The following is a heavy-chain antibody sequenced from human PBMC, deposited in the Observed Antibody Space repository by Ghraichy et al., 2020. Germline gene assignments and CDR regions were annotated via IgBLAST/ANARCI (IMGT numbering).Heavy chain of an antibody. CDR1: GFTFNSYV. J-gene: IGHJ3*01. V-gene: IGHV3-30-3*01. D-gene: IGHD3-9*01. CDR2: ISHDGYNK. Sequence: LSLTCAASGFTFNSYVIHWVRQAPGKGLEWVALISHDGYNKYYADSMKGRFPISRDNMKNTVLLQMSGLRVEDTAIYYCARVRSPFDILTSFYGDAFDVWGQGTTVTVS. CDR3: ARVRSPFDILTSFYGDAFDV.